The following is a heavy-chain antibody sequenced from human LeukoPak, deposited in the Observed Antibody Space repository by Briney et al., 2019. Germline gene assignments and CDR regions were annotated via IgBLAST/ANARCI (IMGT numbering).Heavy chain of an antibody. D-gene: IGHD6-13*01. J-gene: IGHJ4*02. CDR2: ISYDGSNK. CDR1: GFTFCSYA. CDR3: ARELIAAAGTGLDY. Sequence: GGSLRLSCAASGFTFCSYAMHWVRQAPGKGLEWVAVISYDGSNKYYADSVKGRFTISRDNSKNTLYLQMNSLRAEDTAVYYCARELIAAAGTGLDYWGQGTLVTVSS. V-gene: IGHV3-30-3*01.